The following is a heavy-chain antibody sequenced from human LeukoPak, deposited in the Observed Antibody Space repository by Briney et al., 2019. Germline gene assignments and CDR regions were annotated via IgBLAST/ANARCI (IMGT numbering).Heavy chain of an antibody. D-gene: IGHD4-11*01. CDR1: DGSFGPYY. J-gene: IGHJ3*02. CDR2: SNHSGST. CDR3: ARGRNLHLFDI. V-gene: IGHV4-34*01. Sequence: SETLSLTCAVSDGSFGPYYWSWIRQPPGKGLEYIGESNHSGSTNYNPSLKGRVTISVDKSKNQFSLRLSSLTAADTAVYCARGRNLHLFDIWGQGTMVTVSS.